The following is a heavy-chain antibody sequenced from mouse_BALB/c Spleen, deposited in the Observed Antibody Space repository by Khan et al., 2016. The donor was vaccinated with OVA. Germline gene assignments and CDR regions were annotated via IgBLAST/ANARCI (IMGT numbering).Heavy chain of an antibody. CDR2: ISYSGNT. J-gene: IGHJ2*01. V-gene: IGHV3-2*02. Sequence: EVQLKEPGPGLVKPSQSLSLTCTVTGYSITTDYAWNWIRQFPGNKLEWMGFISYSGNTKYNPSLKSRISITRDTSKNQFFLQLKSVTTEDTARYYCARVYGGDFDYWGQGTTLTVSS. CDR3: ARVYGGDFDY. CDR1: GYSITTDYA. D-gene: IGHD1-1*01.